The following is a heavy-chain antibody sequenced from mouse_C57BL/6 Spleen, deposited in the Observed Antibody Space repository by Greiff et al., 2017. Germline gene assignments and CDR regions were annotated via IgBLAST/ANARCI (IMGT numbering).Heavy chain of an antibody. CDR3: ATGFYLDY. V-gene: IGHV1-22*01. CDR1: GYTFTDYT. D-gene: IGHD4-1*01. Sequence: VQLQQSGPELVKPGASVKMSCKASGYTFTDYTMHWVKQSHGKSLEWIGNINPNNGGTSYNQKFKGKATLTVNKSSSTAYMELRSLTSEDSAVYCCATGFYLDYWGQGTTLTVSS. J-gene: IGHJ2*01. CDR2: INPNNGGT.